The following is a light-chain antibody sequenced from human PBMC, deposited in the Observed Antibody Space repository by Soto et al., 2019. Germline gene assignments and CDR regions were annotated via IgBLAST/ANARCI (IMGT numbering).Light chain of an antibody. CDR2: KAS. J-gene: IGKJ4*01. Sequence: DIVMTQYPLSLPVTPGEPASISCRSSQSLLHSNGYNYLDWYVQKPGLAPKLLIYKASSLQGGVPSRFSGSRSGTDFTLTISSLQPEDFATYFCQQGKSFPLTFGGGSMV. CDR3: QQGKSFPLT. V-gene: IGKV2-28*01. CDR1: QSLLHSNGYNY.